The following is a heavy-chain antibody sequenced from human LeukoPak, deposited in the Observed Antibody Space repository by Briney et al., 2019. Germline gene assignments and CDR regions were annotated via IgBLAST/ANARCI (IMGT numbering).Heavy chain of an antibody. CDR1: GFTFSSYA. CDR3: AKAPILTGYLAYLDY. J-gene: IGHJ4*02. V-gene: IGHV3-23*01. Sequence: GGSLRLSCAASGFTFSSYAMSWVRQAPGKGLEWVSAISGSGGSTYYADSVKGRFTISRDNSKNTLYLQMNSLRAEDTAVYYCAKAPILTGYLAYLDYWGQGTLVTVSS. D-gene: IGHD3-9*01. CDR2: ISGSGGST.